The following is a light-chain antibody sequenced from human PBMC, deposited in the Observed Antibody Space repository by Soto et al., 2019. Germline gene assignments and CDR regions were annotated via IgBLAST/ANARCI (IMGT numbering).Light chain of an antibody. CDR3: QLYGSSPPMYT. CDR2: GAS. V-gene: IGKV3-20*01. J-gene: IGKJ2*01. Sequence: EIVLTQSPGTLSLSPGDRATLSCRASQSVTSAYLAWYHQKPGQAPRLLIYGASSRATGIPDRFSGSGSGTDFTLTISRLEPEDFAVHYCQLYGSSPPMYTFGQGTKLEIK. CDR1: QSVTSAY.